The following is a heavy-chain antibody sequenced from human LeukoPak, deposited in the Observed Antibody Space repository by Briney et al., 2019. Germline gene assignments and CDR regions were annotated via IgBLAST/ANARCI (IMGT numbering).Heavy chain of an antibody. J-gene: IGHJ4*02. CDR2: IKQDGSEK. CDR1: GFISSSYW. CDR3: ARGGTIVPDY. D-gene: IGHD5-24*01. Sequence: GGSLRLSCVASGFISSSYWMSWVRQAPGKGLEWVANIKQDGSEKYYVDSVKGRFTISRDNARNSVYLQMNSLRAEDTAVYYCARGGTIVPDYWGQGILVTVSS. V-gene: IGHV3-7*01.